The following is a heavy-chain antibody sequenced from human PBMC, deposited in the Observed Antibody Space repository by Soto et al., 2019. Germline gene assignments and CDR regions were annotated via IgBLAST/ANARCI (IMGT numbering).Heavy chain of an antibody. CDR3: ARMNVDSYQFYFAMDV. Sequence: SCPTLVNPTETLTLTCTVSGFSLTTGKMGVSWMRQPPGKALEWLAHIFSDNERSYSTSLQGRLTISKDTSGSQVVLSMTNVDPVDTATYYCARMNVDSYQFYFAMDVWGQGTTVTVSS. D-gene: IGHD4-17*01. CDR1: GFSLTTGKMG. J-gene: IGHJ6*02. V-gene: IGHV2-26*01. CDR2: IFSDNER.